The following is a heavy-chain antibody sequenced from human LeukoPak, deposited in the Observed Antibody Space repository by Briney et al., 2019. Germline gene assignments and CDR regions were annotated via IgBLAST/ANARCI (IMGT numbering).Heavy chain of an antibody. CDR1: GDSISSYY. CDR2: IYFSGSA. V-gene: IGHV4-59*08. CDR3: ARSERIIMILGGAFDI. J-gene: IGHJ3*02. Sequence: SETLSLTCTVSGDSISSYYWSWIRQPPGKGVEWIGYIYFSGSADYSPSLPCRVTISVDTSKNHFSLKLSSVTAADTAVDYCARSERIIMILGGAFDIWGQGTVVTVSS. D-gene: IGHD3-22*01.